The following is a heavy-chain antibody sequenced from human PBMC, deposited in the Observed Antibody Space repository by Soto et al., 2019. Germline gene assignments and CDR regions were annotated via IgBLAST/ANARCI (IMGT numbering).Heavy chain of an antibody. CDR1: GFTFSNNA. CDR3: ARGTTTSAFSAMDV. D-gene: IGHD1-1*01. V-gene: IGHV3-30-3*01. CDR2: ISYDGSNK. J-gene: IGHJ6*02. Sequence: QVQLVESGGGVVQPGRSLRLSCAASGFTFSNNAMDWVRQAPGKGLEWVEVISYDGSNKYIEESVKGRFTISRDNSNNTLFLQMNSLRAEDTAVYYCARGTTTSAFSAMDVWGQGTTVTVSS.